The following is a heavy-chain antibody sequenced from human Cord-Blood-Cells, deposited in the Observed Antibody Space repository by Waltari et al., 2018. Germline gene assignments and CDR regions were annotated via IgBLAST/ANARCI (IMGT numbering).Heavy chain of an antibody. Sequence: QVQLVQSGAEVKKPGASVKVSCKASGYTFTGYYMHWVRQAPGPGLEWMGRINPNSGGTNYAQKLQGRVTMTRDTSISTSYMELSRLRSDDTAVYYCARCYCSSTSCYITDAFDIWGQGTMVTVSS. CDR1: GYTFTGYY. D-gene: IGHD2-2*02. CDR2: INPNSGGT. CDR3: ARCYCSSTSCYITDAFDI. V-gene: IGHV1-2*06. J-gene: IGHJ3*02.